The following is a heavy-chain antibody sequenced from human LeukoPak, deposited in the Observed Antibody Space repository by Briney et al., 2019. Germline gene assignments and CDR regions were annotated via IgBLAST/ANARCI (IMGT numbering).Heavy chain of an antibody. Sequence: PSETLSLTCAVYGGSFSGYYWSWIRQPPGKGLEWIGEINHSGSTNYNPSLKSRVTISVDTSKNQFSLKLSSVTAADTAVYYCAREVGYSSRSPQAIDYWGQGTLVTVSS. V-gene: IGHV4-34*01. CDR1: GGSFSGYY. J-gene: IGHJ4*02. CDR3: AREVGYSSRSPQAIDY. CDR2: INHSGST. D-gene: IGHD6-13*01.